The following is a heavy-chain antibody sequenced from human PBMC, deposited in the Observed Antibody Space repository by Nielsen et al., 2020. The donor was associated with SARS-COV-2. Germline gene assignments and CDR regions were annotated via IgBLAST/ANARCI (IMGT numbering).Heavy chain of an antibody. D-gene: IGHD6-6*01. CDR2: ISYDGSNK. V-gene: IGHV3-30*18. CDR3: AKDGVPEYSSSSGVLWY. CDR1: GFTFSSYG. J-gene: IGHJ4*02. Sequence: GESLKISCAASGFTFSSYGMHWVRQAPGKGLEWVAVISYDGSNKYYADSVKGRFTISRDNSKNTLYLQMNSLRAEDTAVYYCAKDGVPEYSSSSGVLWYWGQGTLVTVSS.